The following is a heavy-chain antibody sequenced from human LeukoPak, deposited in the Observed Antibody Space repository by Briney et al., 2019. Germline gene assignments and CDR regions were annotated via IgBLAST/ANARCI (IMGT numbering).Heavy chain of an antibody. J-gene: IGHJ4*02. Sequence: SETLSLTCAVSGGSIGRGSYYWAWIRQPAGKAPEWIGRIFSTGSTSYNPSLKSRVTILADTSKNQFSLNLSSVTAADTAVYYCARDICGYNYGCFDSWGQGTLVTVSS. V-gene: IGHV4-61*02. CDR3: ARDICGYNYGCFDS. CDR1: GGSIGRGSYY. CDR2: IFSTGST. D-gene: IGHD5-18*01.